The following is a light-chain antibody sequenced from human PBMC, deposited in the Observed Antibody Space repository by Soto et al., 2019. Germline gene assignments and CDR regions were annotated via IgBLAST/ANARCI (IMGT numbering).Light chain of an antibody. Sequence: QPASVSGSPGQSITISCTGTSSDVGSYNLVSWYQQHPGKAPKLMIYEVSKRPSGVSNRFSGSKSGNTASLTISGLQAEDEADYYCCSYAGSSTFVFGGGTQLTVL. J-gene: IGLJ2*01. CDR2: EVS. V-gene: IGLV2-23*02. CDR3: CSYAGSSTFV. CDR1: SSDVGSYNL.